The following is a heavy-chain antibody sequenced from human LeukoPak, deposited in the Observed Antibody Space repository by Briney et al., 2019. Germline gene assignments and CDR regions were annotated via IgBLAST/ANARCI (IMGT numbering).Heavy chain of an antibody. D-gene: IGHD6-19*01. CDR1: GYSISSGYY. V-gene: IGHV3-23*01. Sequence: PSETLSLTCTVSGYSISSGYYWGWIRQPPGKGLEWVSAISGSGGSTYYADSVKGRFTISRDNSKNTLYLQMNSLRAEDTAVYYCAKIEAAYSSGWYHFDYWGQGTLVTVSS. J-gene: IGHJ4*02. CDR2: ISGSGGST. CDR3: AKIEAAYSSGWYHFDY.